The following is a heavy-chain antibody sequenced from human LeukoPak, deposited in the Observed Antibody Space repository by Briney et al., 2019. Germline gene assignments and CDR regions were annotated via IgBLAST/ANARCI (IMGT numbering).Heavy chain of an antibody. Sequence: GGSLRLSCAASGFTFSSYGMHWVRQAPGKGLEWVAVISYDGSNKYYADSVKGRFTISRDNSKNTLYLQVNSLRAEDTAVYYCAKGFRPFDYWGQGTLVTVSS. CDR2: ISYDGSNK. CDR3: AKGFRPFDY. D-gene: IGHD3-10*01. V-gene: IGHV3-30*18. J-gene: IGHJ4*02. CDR1: GFTFSSYG.